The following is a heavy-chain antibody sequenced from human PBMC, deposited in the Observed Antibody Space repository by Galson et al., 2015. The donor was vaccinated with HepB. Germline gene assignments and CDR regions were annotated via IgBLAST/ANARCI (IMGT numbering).Heavy chain of an antibody. CDR2: INPNSGGT. Sequence: SVKVSCKASGYTFTGYYMHWVRQAPGQGLEWMGRINPNSGGTNYAQKFQGRVTMTRDTSISTAYMELSRLRSDDTAVYYCAREPLAYYYMDVWGKGTTVTVSS. J-gene: IGHJ6*03. V-gene: IGHV1-2*06. CDR3: AREPLAYYYMDV. CDR1: GYTFTGYY.